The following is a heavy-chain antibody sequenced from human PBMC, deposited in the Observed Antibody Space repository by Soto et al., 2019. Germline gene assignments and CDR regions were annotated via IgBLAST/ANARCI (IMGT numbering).Heavy chain of an antibody. CDR3: ARENYYALDY. CDR2: INYSGST. D-gene: IGHD3-10*01. Sequence: KPSETLSLTCTVSSGSISSYNWKWVRHPPGKGLEWIGFINYSGSTHYNPSLKSRVTISLDTSKNQFSLKLNSVTAADTAVYYCARENYYALDYWGPGTLVTVSS. CDR1: SGSISSYN. V-gene: IGHV4-59*01. J-gene: IGHJ4*02.